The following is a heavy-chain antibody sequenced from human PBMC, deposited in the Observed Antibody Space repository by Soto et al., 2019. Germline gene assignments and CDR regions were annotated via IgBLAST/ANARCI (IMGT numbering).Heavy chain of an antibody. CDR2: ISAYNGNT. J-gene: IGHJ4*02. CDR1: GYTFTSSA. D-gene: IGHD6-6*01. Sequence: QVQLVQSGAEVKKPGASVKVSCKASGYTFTSSAISWVRQAPGQGLEWMGWISAYNGNTNYAQKLQGRVTKTTDTSTTTADRELRSLGSDDTCVSYCARAGSAAGYWGKGTVVTVSS. V-gene: IGHV1-18*01. CDR3: ARAGSAAGY.